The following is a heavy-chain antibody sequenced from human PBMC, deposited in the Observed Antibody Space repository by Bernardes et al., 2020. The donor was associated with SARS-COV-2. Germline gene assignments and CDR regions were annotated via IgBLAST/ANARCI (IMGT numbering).Heavy chain of an antibody. Sequence: GWSLIPSCAASGFTFDDYGMSWVRQAPGKGLEWVSGINWNGGSTGYADSVKGRFTISRDNAKNSLYLQMNSLRAEDTALYHCARHGALLWFGELSPYYFDYWGQGTLVTVSS. J-gene: IGHJ4*02. CDR2: INWNGGST. CDR3: ARHGALLWFGELSPYYFDY. CDR1: GFTFDDYG. V-gene: IGHV3-20*01. D-gene: IGHD3-10*01.